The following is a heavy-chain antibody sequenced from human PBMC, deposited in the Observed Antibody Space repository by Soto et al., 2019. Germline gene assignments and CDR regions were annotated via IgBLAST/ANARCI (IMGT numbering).Heavy chain of an antibody. CDR1: GGSISSSNW. Sequence: SETLSLTCAVSGGSISSSNWWSWVRQPPGKGLEWIGEIYHSGSTNYNPSLKSRVTISVDKSKNQFSLKLSSVTAADTAVYYCARDGSYLSYYYYYGMDVWGQGTTVTVSS. J-gene: IGHJ6*02. V-gene: IGHV4-4*02. CDR2: IYHSGST. D-gene: IGHD1-26*01. CDR3: ARDGSYLSYYYYYGMDV.